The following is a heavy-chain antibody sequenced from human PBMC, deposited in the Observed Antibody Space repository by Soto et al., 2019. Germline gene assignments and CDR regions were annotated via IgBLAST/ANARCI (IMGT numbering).Heavy chain of an antibody. V-gene: IGHV6-1*01. J-gene: IGHJ4*02. Sequence: SQTISLTCAISGDSVSGNSAAWNWIRQSPSRGLEWLGRTYYRSKWYNDYAVSVKSRITVTPDTSKNQFSLHLNSVTPEDTAVYYCAREVPYYESSDSFLYDWGQGAPVT. CDR1: GDSVSGNSAA. CDR3: AREVPYYESSDSFLYD. CDR2: TYYRSKWYN. D-gene: IGHD3-16*01.